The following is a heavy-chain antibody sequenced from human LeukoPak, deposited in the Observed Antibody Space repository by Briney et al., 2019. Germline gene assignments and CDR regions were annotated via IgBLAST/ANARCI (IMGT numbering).Heavy chain of an antibody. CDR2: ITTGGGST. D-gene: IGHD1-1*01. CDR3: ARTRYSDEAFDY. V-gene: IGHV3-23*01. J-gene: IGHJ4*02. Sequence: PGGSLRLSCAASGFTFSSFAMSWVRQAPGKGLEWVSAITTGGGSTYYADSVKGRFTISRDNSKNTLYLQMNSLRAEDTAVYYCARTRYSDEAFDYWAQGTLVTVSS. CDR1: GFTFSSFA.